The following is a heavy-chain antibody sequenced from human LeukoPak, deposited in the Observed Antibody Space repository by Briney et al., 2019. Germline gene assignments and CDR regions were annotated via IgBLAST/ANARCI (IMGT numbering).Heavy chain of an antibody. Sequence: GGSLRLSCAASGFTFSSYSMNWVRQAPGKGLEWVSSISSSSSYIYYADSVKGRFTISRDNAKNSLYLQMNNLRAEDTAVYYCARVLGYCSSTSCYDAFDIWGQGTMVTVSS. D-gene: IGHD2-2*01. V-gene: IGHV3-21*01. J-gene: IGHJ3*02. CDR3: ARVLGYCSSTSCYDAFDI. CDR1: GFTFSSYS. CDR2: ISSSSSYI.